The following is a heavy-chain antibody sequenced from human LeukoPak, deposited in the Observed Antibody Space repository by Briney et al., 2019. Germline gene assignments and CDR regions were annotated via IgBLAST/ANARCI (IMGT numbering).Heavy chain of an antibody. CDR3: AREPLGYCSSTSCYYFDY. D-gene: IGHD2-2*01. CDR1: GGSFSGYY. J-gene: IGHJ4*02. CDR2: IHHSGST. Sequence: SETLSLTCAVYGGSFSGYYWSWIRQPPRKGLEWIGEIHHSGSTNYNPSLKSRVTISVDTSKNQFSLKLSSVTAADTAVYYRAREPLGYCSSTSCYYFDYWGQGTLVTVSS. V-gene: IGHV4-34*01.